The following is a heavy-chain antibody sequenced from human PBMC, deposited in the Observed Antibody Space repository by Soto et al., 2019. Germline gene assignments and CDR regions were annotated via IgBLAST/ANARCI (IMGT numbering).Heavy chain of an antibody. Sequence: SETLSLTCTVCGGSVCSYYWSGIRQPPGKGLEWIGYIYYSGSTNYNPSLKSRVTISVDTSKNQFSLKLSSVTAADTAVYYCARRYGGNFDYWGQGTLVTVSS. V-gene: IGHV4-59*02. J-gene: IGHJ4*02. D-gene: IGHD1-26*01. CDR3: ARRYGGNFDY. CDR1: GGSVCSYY. CDR2: IYYSGST.